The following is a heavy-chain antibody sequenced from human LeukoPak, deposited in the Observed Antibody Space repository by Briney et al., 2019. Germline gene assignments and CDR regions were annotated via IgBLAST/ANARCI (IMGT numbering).Heavy chain of an antibody. V-gene: IGHV1-18*01. CDR3: AREERYYDSSGYYRD. Sequence: ASVKVSCKAFGYTFTRYGISWVRQAPGQGLEWMGWISAYNGNTNYAQKLQGRVTMTTDTSTSTAYMELRSLRSDDTAVYYCAREERYYDSSGYYRDWGQGTLVTVSS. CDR2: ISAYNGNT. D-gene: IGHD3-22*01. J-gene: IGHJ4*02. CDR1: GYTFTRYG.